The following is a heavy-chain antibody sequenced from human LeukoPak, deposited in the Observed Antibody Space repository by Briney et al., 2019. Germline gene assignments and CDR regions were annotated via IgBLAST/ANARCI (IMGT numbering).Heavy chain of an antibody. Sequence: GESLNISCKSSGYSFTNYWIGWVRQMPGKGLEWMGIIYPGDSDTRYIPSFQGQVTISADKPINTAYLQWSSLKASDTAMYYCARRVDSYWFFDYWGQGTLVTVSS. D-gene: IGHD1-26*01. CDR1: GYSFTNYW. CDR2: IYPGDSDT. J-gene: IGHJ4*02. V-gene: IGHV5-51*01. CDR3: ARRVDSYWFFDY.